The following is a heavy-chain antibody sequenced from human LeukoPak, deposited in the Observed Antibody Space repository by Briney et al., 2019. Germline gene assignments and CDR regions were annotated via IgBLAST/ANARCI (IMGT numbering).Heavy chain of an antibody. CDR1: GFTFSSYS. CDR2: ISSSSSYI. D-gene: IGHD1-26*01. V-gene: IGHV3-21*01. J-gene: IGHJ6*02. Sequence: GGSLRLSCAASGFTFSSYSMNWVRQAPGKGLEWVSSISSSSSYIYYADSVKGRFTISRDNAKNSLYLQMNSLRAEDTAVYYCARDWREGATLYGMDVWGQGTTVTVSS. CDR3: ARDWREGATLYGMDV.